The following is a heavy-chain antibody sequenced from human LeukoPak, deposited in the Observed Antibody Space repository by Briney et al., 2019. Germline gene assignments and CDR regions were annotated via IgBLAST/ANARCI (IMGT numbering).Heavy chain of an antibody. Sequence: PGGSLRLSCAASGFTFSSYWMHWVRQAPGKGLVWVSRINSDGSSTSYADSVKGRFTISRDNAKNTLYLQMNSLRAEDTAVYYCAREAAAAGTLFDYWGQGTLVTVSP. CDR2: INSDGSST. J-gene: IGHJ4*02. CDR3: AREAAAAGTLFDY. V-gene: IGHV3-74*01. D-gene: IGHD6-13*01. CDR1: GFTFSSYW.